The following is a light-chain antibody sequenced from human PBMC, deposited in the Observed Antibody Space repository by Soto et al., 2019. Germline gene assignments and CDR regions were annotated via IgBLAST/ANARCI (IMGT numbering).Light chain of an antibody. CDR2: AAS. CDR3: QQANSFPWT. Sequence: DIQMTQSPSSVYASVGDRVTITCRASQDISGWLAWFQQKPGKAPNLLIYAASILQSGVPSRFSGSGSGTDFTLTITYLQPEDFATYYCQQANSFPWTFGQGTKVDIK. CDR1: QDISGW. J-gene: IGKJ1*01. V-gene: IGKV1D-12*01.